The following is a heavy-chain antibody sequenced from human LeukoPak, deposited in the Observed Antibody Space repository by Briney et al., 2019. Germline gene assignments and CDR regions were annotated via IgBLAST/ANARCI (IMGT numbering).Heavy chain of an antibody. D-gene: IGHD2-21*02. V-gene: IGHV3-30*02. J-gene: IGHJ4*02. CDR2: IRYDGNYN. CDR3: AKDRMTVFES. Sequence: GGSLRLSCAAPGFTFSSHGMSWVRQAPGKGLEWVAFIRYDGNYNYYADIVKGRFTISRDDSKNTMFLQMTNLRPDDTAVYFCAKDRMTVFESWGQGTLVTVSS. CDR1: GFTFSSHG.